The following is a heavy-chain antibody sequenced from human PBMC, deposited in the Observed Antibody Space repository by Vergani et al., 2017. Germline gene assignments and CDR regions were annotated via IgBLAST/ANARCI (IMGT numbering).Heavy chain of an antibody. CDR2: IYYSGST. Sequence: QVQLQESGPGLVKPSQTLSLTCTVSGGSISSGGYYWSWIRQHPGKGLEWIGYIYYSGSTYYNPSLKSLVTISVDTSKNQFSLKLSSVTAADTAVYYCAREGGIYCSGGSCYSYYYYMDVWGKGTTVTVSS. D-gene: IGHD2-15*01. CDR1: GGSISSGGYY. J-gene: IGHJ6*03. V-gene: IGHV4-31*01. CDR3: AREGGIYCSGGSCYSYYYYMDV.